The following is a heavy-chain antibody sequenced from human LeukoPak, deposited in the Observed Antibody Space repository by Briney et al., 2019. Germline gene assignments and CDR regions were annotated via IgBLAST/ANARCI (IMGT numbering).Heavy chain of an antibody. Sequence: SGTLSLTCTVSGGSISSGDYYWSCIRQPPGKGLEWIGYIYYSGSNYYNPSHKGRVTRSLDTSKNQFSLKLSSVTAADTAVYYCARVDSSSWSKGAPAFDIWGQGTMVTVSS. CDR3: ARVDSSSWSKGAPAFDI. CDR1: GGSISSGDYY. J-gene: IGHJ3*02. V-gene: IGHV4-30-4*01. CDR2: IYYSGSN. D-gene: IGHD6-13*01.